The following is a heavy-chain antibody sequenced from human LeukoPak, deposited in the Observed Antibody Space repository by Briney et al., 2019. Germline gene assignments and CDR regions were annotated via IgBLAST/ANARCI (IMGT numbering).Heavy chain of an antibody. J-gene: IGHJ6*03. CDR3: ARESASWYYYMDV. Sequence: SVKVSCKASGGTFSNYAISWVRQAPGQRLEWVGGIIPIFGTANYAQKFQGRVTITADKSTSTAYMELSSLRSEDTAVYYCARESASWYYYMDVWGKGTTVTVSS. V-gene: IGHV1-69*06. CDR2: IIPIFGTA. CDR1: GGTFSNYA.